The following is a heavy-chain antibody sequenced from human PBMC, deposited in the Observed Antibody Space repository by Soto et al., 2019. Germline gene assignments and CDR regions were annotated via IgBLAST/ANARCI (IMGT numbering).Heavy chain of an antibody. D-gene: IGHD5-12*01. CDR1: GYSFISYW. V-gene: IGHV5-51*01. Sequence: PGESLKISCKGFGYSFISYWIGWVRQMPGKGLEWMGIIHPAYSDIRYSPSFEGLVTISADTSISTAYLQWSSLKASDTAMYYCARHTNGYNPLDYWGQGTPVTSPQ. J-gene: IGHJ4*02. CDR3: ARHTNGYNPLDY. CDR2: IHPAYSDI.